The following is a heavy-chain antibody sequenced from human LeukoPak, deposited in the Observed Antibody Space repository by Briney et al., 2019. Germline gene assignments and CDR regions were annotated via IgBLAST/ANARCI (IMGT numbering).Heavy chain of an antibody. D-gene: IGHD6-19*01. CDR1: GGSFSGYY. Sequence: SETLSLTCAVYGGSFSGYYWSWIRQPPGKGLEWIGEINHSGSTNYNPSLKSRVTISVDTSKNQFSLKLSSVTAADTAVYYCARAREAVAIDYWGQGTLVTVSS. V-gene: IGHV4-34*01. J-gene: IGHJ4*02. CDR2: INHSGST. CDR3: ARAREAVAIDY.